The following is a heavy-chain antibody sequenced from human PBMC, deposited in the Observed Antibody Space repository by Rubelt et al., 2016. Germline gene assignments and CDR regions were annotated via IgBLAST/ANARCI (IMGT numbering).Heavy chain of an antibody. Sequence: QVQLQESGPGLVKPSETLSLTCTVFGASMSDFRVSWIRQSAAKGLERIGRAFSNGNTMYNPSLESRVTVSVDTSKKQFSLTLTSGTAADTAIYYCARDYCGTPGNWFNPWGQGVLVTVSS. D-gene: IGHD1-7*01. CDR1: GASMSDFR. V-gene: IGHV4-4*07. CDR3: ARDYCGTPGNWFNP. J-gene: IGHJ5*02. CDR2: AFSNGNT.